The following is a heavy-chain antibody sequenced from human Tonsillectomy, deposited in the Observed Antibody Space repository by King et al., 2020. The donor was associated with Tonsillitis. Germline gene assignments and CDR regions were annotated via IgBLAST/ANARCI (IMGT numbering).Heavy chain of an antibody. CDR3: AGGGVYYGSLDY. CDR2: IGGSGGST. CDR1: GSPFSSYA. V-gene: IGHV3-23*04. J-gene: IGHJ4*02. D-gene: IGHD3-22*01. Sequence: VQLVESGGGLVQPGGYLRLSCAASGSPFSSYAMNWVRQAPGKGLEWVSVIGGSGGSTYYAASVKGRFTISRDNSKNTLYLKMKSLAAEDTAVYFCAGGGVYYGSLDYWGQGTLVTVAS.